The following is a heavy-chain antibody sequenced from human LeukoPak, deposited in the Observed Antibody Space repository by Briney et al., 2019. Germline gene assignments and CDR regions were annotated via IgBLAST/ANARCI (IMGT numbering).Heavy chain of an antibody. J-gene: IGHJ4*02. CDR3: AKNFYGDYNVFFDY. V-gene: IGHV3-23*01. D-gene: IGHD4-17*01. CDR2: LSGSGGST. CDR1: GFTFTRYV. Sequence: PGGSLRLSCAASGFTFTRYVMGWVRQAPRKGLEWVSALSGSGGSTYYADSVRGRFTISRDNSKSTLYLQMHSLRAEDTAIYYCAKNFYGDYNVFFDYWGQGTLVTVSS.